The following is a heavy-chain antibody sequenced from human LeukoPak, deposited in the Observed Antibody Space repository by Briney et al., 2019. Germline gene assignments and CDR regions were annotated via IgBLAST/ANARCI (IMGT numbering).Heavy chain of an antibody. CDR3: ARDHSPGWFDP. V-gene: IGHV3-74*01. D-gene: IGHD4-11*01. Sequence: GGSLRLSCAASGFTLSSSYMHWVRQAPGKGLVWLSRISGDRGTTAYADSVRGRFTISRDNAKNALYLQMNSLRVEDTAVYYCARDHSPGWFDPWGQGTLVTVSS. CDR1: GFTLSSSY. CDR2: ISGDRGTT. J-gene: IGHJ5*02.